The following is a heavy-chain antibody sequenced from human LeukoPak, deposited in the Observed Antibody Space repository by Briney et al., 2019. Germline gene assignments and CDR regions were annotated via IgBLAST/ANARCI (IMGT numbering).Heavy chain of an antibody. CDR3: MDV. Sequence: PGGSLRLSCAASGFTVSSNYMSWVRQAPGKGLEWVSSIGSDGKTHYSESVKGRFAISRDNSKSMLFLQLNSLRAEDTALYVAMDVWGQGTTVTVSS. V-gene: IGHV3-53*01. CDR2: IGSDGKT. CDR1: GFTVSSNY. D-gene: IGHD5-12*01. J-gene: IGHJ6*02.